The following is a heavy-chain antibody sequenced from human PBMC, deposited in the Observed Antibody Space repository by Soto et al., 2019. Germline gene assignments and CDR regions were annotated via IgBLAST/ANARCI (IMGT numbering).Heavy chain of an antibody. Sequence: QVQLVQSGAEVKKPGSSVKVSCKASGGTFSSYTISWVRQAPGQGLEWMGRIIPILGIANYAQKFQGRVTITADKSTSTAYMELSSLRSEDTAVYYCARYAEYSSSSGYWGQGTLVTVSS. CDR3: ARYAEYSSSSGY. CDR2: IIPILGIA. D-gene: IGHD6-6*01. CDR1: GGTFSSYT. J-gene: IGHJ4*02. V-gene: IGHV1-69*02.